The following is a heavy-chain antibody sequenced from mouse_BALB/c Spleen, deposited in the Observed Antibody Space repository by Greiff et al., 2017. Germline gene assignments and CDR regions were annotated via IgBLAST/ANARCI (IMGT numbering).Heavy chain of an antibody. V-gene: IGHV14-3*02. CDR1: GFNIKDTY. D-gene: IGHD1-1*01. Sequence: EVKLVESGAELVKPGASVKLSCTASGFNIKDTYMHWVKQRPEQGLEWIGRIDPANGNTKYDPKFQGKATITADTSSNTAYLQLSSLTSEDTAVYYCARVLRYYYAMDYWGQGTSVTVSS. CDR2: IDPANGNT. CDR3: ARVLRYYYAMDY. J-gene: IGHJ4*01.